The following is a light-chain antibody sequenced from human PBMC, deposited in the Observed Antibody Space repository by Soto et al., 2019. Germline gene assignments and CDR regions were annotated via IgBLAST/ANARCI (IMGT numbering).Light chain of an antibody. CDR3: QPEDNWTLT. CDR2: GAS. J-gene: IGKJ4*01. Sequence: VMTQSPATLSVSPGEGATLYCRASQSIRSTLAWYPKKPGQAHRLLIYGASTRATAVPARFSGSGSGTEFTLTITSLQSEDFAVYYCQPEDNWTLTFGGGTQVDIK. V-gene: IGKV3-15*01. CDR1: QSIRST.